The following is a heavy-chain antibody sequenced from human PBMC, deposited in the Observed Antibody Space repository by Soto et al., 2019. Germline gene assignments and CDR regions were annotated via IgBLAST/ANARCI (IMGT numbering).Heavy chain of an antibody. V-gene: IGHV1-8*01. CDR3: ARGRSGRSSAENDY. Sequence: QVQLVQSGAEVKKPGASVKVSCKASGYTFTSYDINWVRQATGQGLEWMGWMNPNSGNTGYAQKFQGRVTMTRDTSLGTAYMELSSLRSEATALYYCARGRSGRSSAENDYWGQGTLVTVSS. CDR1: GYTFTSYD. J-gene: IGHJ4*02. D-gene: IGHD2-15*01. CDR2: MNPNSGNT.